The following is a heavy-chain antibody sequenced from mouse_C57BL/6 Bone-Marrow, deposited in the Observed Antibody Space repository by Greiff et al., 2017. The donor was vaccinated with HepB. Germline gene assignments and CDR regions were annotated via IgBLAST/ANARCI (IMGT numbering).Heavy chain of an antibody. J-gene: IGHJ4*01. V-gene: IGHV14-4*01. CDR2: IDPENGDT. CDR3: TTPDYAMDY. CDR1: GFNIKDYY. Sequence: EVQLQQSGAELVRPGASVKLSCTASGFNIKDYYMHWVKQRPEQGLEWIGWIDPENGDTEYASKFQGKATITADTSSNTAYLQLSSLTSEDTAVYYCTTPDYAMDYWGQGTSVTVSS.